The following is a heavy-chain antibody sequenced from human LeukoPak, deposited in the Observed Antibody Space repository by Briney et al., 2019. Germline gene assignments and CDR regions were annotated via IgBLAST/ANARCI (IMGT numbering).Heavy chain of an antibody. Sequence: GGSLTLACAAYGFTVSTNYMSWVRQPPGKGLEWVSVIYSVGSTYYADSVQGRFNISRDNAKNTLYLQMNSLRAEDTAVYYCAREGSFSGIYALQYWGQGTVVTVSS. D-gene: IGHD1-26*01. V-gene: IGHV3-53*01. CDR3: AREGSFSGIYALQY. CDR2: IYSVGST. J-gene: IGHJ4*02. CDR1: GFTVSTNY.